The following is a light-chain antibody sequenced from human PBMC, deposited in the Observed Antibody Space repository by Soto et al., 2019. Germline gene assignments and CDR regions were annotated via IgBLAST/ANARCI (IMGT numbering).Light chain of an antibody. V-gene: IGLV4-60*02. CDR2: LEGSGSY. J-gene: IGLJ2*01. Sequence: QPVLTQSSSASASLGSSVKLTCTLSSGHSSYIIAWHQQQPGKAPRYLMKLEGSGSYNKGSGVPDRFSGSSSGADRYLTISNLQFEDEADYYCETWGPVVFGGGTKVTVL. CDR3: ETWGPVV. CDR1: SGHSSYI.